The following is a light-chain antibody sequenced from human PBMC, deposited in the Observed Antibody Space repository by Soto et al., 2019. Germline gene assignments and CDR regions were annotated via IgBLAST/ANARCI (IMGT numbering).Light chain of an antibody. CDR1: QSVSSSY. CDR3: QQPYT. J-gene: IGKJ2*01. CDR2: GAS. Sequence: EIVLTQSPGTLSLSPGERATLSCRASQSVSSSYLAWYQQKPGQAPRLLIYGASSRATGIPDRFSGSGSGPDFTLTISRLEPEDFAVYYCQQPYTFGQGTKLEIK. V-gene: IGKV3-20*01.